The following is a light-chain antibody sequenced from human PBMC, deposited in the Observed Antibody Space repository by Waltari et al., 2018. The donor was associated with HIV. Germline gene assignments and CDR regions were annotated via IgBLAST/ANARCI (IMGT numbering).Light chain of an antibody. CDR2: WAS. J-gene: IGKJ3*01. V-gene: IGKV4-1*01. CDR1: QSVLYSSNNKNY. Sequence: DIVMTQSPDSLAVSLGERATINCKSSQSVLYSSNNKNYLAWYQQKPRQPPKLLIYWASTRESGVPDRFSGSGSGTDFTLTISSLQAEDVAVYYCQQYYSTLFTFGPGTKVDIK. CDR3: QQYYSTLFT.